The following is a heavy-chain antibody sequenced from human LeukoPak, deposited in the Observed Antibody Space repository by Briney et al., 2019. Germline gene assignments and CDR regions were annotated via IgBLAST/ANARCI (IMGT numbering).Heavy chain of an antibody. V-gene: IGHV4-34*01. Sequence: KASETLSLTCAVYGGSFSGYYWSWIRQPPGKGLEWIGEINHSGSTNYNPSLKSRVTISVDTSKNQFSLKLSSVTAADTAVSYCARFIAAAYTEWFYPWGHGTPVT. CDR2: INHSGST. CDR3: ARFIAAAYTEWFYP. D-gene: IGHD6-13*01. J-gene: IGHJ5*02. CDR1: GGSFSGYY.